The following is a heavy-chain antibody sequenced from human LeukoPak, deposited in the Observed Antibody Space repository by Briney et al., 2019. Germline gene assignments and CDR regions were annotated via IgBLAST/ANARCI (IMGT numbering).Heavy chain of an antibody. V-gene: IGHV3-7*03. CDR2: IKQDGSEK. CDR3: TKGDYHAY. J-gene: IGHJ4*02. Sequence: GGSLRLSCAASGFTFSSYWMSWVRQAPGKGLEWVANIKQDGSEKYYVDSVKGRFTISRDDSKSIAYLQMNSLKTEDTAVYYCTKGDYHAYWGQGTLATVSS. D-gene: IGHD2-8*01. CDR1: GFTFSSYW.